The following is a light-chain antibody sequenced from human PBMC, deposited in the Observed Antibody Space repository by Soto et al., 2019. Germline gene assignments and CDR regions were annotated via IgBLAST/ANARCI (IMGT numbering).Light chain of an antibody. CDR1: QGISNS. V-gene: IGKV3-11*01. CDR3: QQRSNWPPGP. J-gene: IGKJ1*01. Sequence: EIVLTQSPATLSLSPGERATLTCRASQGISNSLAWYQQIPGQAPRLLIYAASNRATGIPARFSGSGSGTDFTLTISSLEPEDFVFYYCQQRSNWPPGPFGQVSKV. CDR2: AAS.